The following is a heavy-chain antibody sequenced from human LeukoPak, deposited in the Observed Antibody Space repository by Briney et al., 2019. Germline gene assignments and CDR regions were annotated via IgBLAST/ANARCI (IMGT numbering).Heavy chain of an antibody. Sequence: GGSLRLSCAASGFTFSSYSMNWVRQAPGKGLEWVSYINSGSSTIYYAESVKGRFTISRDNAKNSLYLQMNSLRAEDTAVYYCARVPDIVVVPDYYFDYWGQGTLVTVSS. D-gene: IGHD2-2*01. V-gene: IGHV3-48*01. CDR3: ARVPDIVVVPDYYFDY. CDR1: GFTFSSYS. CDR2: INSGSSTI. J-gene: IGHJ4*02.